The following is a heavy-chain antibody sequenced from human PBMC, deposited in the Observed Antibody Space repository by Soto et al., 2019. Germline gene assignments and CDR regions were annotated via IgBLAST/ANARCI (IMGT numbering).Heavy chain of an antibody. CDR1: GGSVTSHH. CDR3: ARDFERSAIGP. V-gene: IGHV4-59*02. D-gene: IGHD3-9*01. Sequence: SETLSLTCFVSGGSVTSHHWSWIRQFPGQGLEWIAYTSYTGNTYYNPSLRSRVTISADTSENKFSLTLKSVTAADTAVYFCARDFERSAIGPWGQGTSVTVSS. J-gene: IGHJ5*02. CDR2: TSYTGNT.